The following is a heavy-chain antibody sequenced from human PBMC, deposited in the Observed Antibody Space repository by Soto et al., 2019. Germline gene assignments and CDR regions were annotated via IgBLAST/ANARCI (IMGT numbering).Heavy chain of an antibody. J-gene: IGHJ6*02. CDR2: ISWNSGSI. CDR3: ARESITGTPVYYYYYYGMDV. Sequence: GGSLRLSCAASGFTFDDYAMHWFRQAPGKGLEWVSGISWNSGSIGYADSVKGRFTISRDNAKNSLYLQMNSLRAEDTALYYCARESITGTPVYYYYYYGMDVWGQGTTVTVS. CDR1: GFTFDDYA. D-gene: IGHD1-20*01. V-gene: IGHV3-9*01.